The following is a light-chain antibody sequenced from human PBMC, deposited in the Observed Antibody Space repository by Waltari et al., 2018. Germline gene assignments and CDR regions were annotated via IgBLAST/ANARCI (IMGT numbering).Light chain of an antibody. CDR1: QSVSSW. Sequence: TGRASQSVSSWLAWYQQKPGKAPKLLIYKVSNLQSGVPARFSGSGSGTDFTLTISSLQPDDFATYYCQHYNSYPLTFGGGTKVDIK. V-gene: IGKV1-5*03. CDR2: KVS. CDR3: QHYNSYPLT. J-gene: IGKJ4*01.